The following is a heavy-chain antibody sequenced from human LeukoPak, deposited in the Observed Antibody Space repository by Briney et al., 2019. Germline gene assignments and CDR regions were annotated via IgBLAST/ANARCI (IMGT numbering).Heavy chain of an antibody. V-gene: IGHV3-48*01. J-gene: IGHJ3*02. CDR1: GFTFSSYS. D-gene: IGHD3-3*01. CDR3: AREKLRFLEWPLNAFDI. CDR2: ISSSSSTI. Sequence: GGSLRLSCAASGFTFSSYSMNWVRQAPGKGLEWVSYISSSSSTIYYADSVKGRFTISRDNAKNSLYLQMNGLRAEDTAVYYCAREKLRFLEWPLNAFDIWGQGTMVTVSS.